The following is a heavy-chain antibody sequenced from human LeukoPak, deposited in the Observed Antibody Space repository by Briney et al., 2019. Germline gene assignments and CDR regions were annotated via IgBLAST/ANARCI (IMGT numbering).Heavy chain of an antibody. V-gene: IGHV1-2*02. CDR2: INPNSGGT. J-gene: IGHJ6*03. CDR3: ARVVIAAAGKGKSYYMDV. CDR1: GYTFTGYY. Sequence: ASVKVSCKASGYTFTGYYMHWVRQAPGQGLEWMGWINPNSGGTNYAQKFQGRVTMTRDTSISTAYMELSRLRSDDTAVYYCARVVIAAAGKGKSYYMDVWGKGTTVTVSS. D-gene: IGHD6-13*01.